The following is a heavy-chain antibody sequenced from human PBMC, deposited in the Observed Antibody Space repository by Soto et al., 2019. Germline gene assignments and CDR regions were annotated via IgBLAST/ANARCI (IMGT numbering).Heavy chain of an antibody. D-gene: IGHD3-9*01. CDR2: INAGNGNT. V-gene: IGHV1-3*01. CDR1: GYTFTSYA. Sequence: ASVKVSCKASGYTFTSYAMHWVRQAPGQRLEWMGWINAGNGNTKYPQKFQGRVTITRDTSASTAYMELSSLRSEDTAVYYCARDHSEDYDILTGYRGFDPWGQGTLVTVS. J-gene: IGHJ5*02. CDR3: ARDHSEDYDILTGYRGFDP.